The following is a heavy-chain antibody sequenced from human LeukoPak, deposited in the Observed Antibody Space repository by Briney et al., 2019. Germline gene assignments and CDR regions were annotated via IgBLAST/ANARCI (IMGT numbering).Heavy chain of an antibody. CDR1: GGSISSYY. J-gene: IGHJ4*02. D-gene: IGHD1-7*01. CDR2: IYSSGTT. Sequence: SETLSLTCTVSGGSISSYYWSWIRQPAGKGLEWIGRIYSSGTTNHNPSLKSRVTMSVDTSKNQFSLKLSSVTAADTAVYYCARRNSDSGFFDFWGQGTLVTVSS. V-gene: IGHV4-4*07. CDR3: ARRNSDSGFFDF.